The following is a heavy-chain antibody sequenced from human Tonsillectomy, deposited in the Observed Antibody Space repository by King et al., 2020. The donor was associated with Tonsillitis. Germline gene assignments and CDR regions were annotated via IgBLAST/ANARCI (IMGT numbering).Heavy chain of an antibody. CDR3: ARDNHDILTGPPPYGMDV. CDR1: GYTFTSYG. Sequence: QLVQSGAEVKKPGASVKVSCKASGYTFTSYGISWVRQAPGQGLEWMGWISAYNGKTNYAQKLQGRVTMTTDTSTSTAYMELRSLRSDDTAVYYCARDNHDILTGPPPYGMDVWGQGTTVTVSS. CDR2: ISAYNGKT. J-gene: IGHJ6*02. V-gene: IGHV1-18*04. D-gene: IGHD3-9*01.